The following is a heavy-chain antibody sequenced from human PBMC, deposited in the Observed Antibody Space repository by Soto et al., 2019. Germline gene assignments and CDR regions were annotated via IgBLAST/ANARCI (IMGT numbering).Heavy chain of an antibody. CDR1: GYTLTELS. CDR2: INPSGGST. CDR3: ARTEGHWKPSNCSGGSCYDLDY. J-gene: IGHJ4*02. V-gene: IGHV1-46*03. Sequence: ASVKVSCKVSGYTLTELSMHWVRQAPGQGLEWMGIINPSGGSTSYAQKFQGRVTMTRDTSTSTVYMELSSLRSEDTAVYFCARTEGHWKPSNCSGGSCYDLDYWGQGTLVTVSS. D-gene: IGHD2-15*01.